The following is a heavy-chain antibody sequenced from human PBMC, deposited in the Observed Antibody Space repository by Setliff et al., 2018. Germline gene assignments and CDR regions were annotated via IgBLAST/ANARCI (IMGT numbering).Heavy chain of an antibody. Sequence: GGSLRLSCAASGFTFDDYGMSWVRQAPGKGLEWVSGINWNGGSTGYADSVKGRFTISRDNAKNSLYLQMNSLRAEDTALYYCAKDPHSTGWYFVPYLDYWGQGTLVTVSS. CDR1: GFTFDDYG. CDR2: INWNGGST. CDR3: AKDPHSTGWYFVPYLDY. V-gene: IGHV3-20*04. D-gene: IGHD6-19*01. J-gene: IGHJ4*02.